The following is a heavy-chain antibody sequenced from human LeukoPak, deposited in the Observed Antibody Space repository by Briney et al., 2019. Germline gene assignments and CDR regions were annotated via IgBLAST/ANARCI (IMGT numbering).Heavy chain of an antibody. CDR2: ISYDGSNK. D-gene: IGHD3-9*01. CDR1: GFTFSSYA. CDR3: ARDPAKHYDILTGHGVYFDY. Sequence: GRSLRLSCAASGFTFSSYAMHWVRQAPGKGLEWVAVISYDGSNKYCADSVKGRFTISRDNSKNTLYLQMNSLRAEDTAVYYCARDPAKHYDILTGHGVYFDYWGQGTLVTVSS. J-gene: IGHJ4*02. V-gene: IGHV3-30-3*01.